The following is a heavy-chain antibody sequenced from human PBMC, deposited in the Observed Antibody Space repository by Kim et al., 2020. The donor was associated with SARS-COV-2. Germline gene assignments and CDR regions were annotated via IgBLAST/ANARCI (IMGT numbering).Heavy chain of an antibody. CDR3: ARVGEGRYFDWLPFDY. V-gene: IGHV4-61*01. CDR1: GGSVSSGSYY. J-gene: IGHJ4*02. Sequence: SETLSLTCTVSGGSVSSGSYYWSWIRQPPGKGLEWIGYIYYSGSTNYNPSLKSRVTISVDTSKNQFSLKLSSVTAADTAVYYCARVGEGRYFDWLPFDYWGQGTLVTVSS. CDR2: IYYSGST. D-gene: IGHD3-9*01.